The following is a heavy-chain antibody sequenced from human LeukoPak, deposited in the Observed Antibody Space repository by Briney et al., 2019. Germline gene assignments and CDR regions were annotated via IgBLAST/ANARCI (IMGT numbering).Heavy chain of an antibody. CDR3: ARAGHNSNSGGYDF. J-gene: IGHJ4*02. Sequence: ASVKVSCKPSGYTFIDHYLHWVRQAPGQGLESLGWIDPDTGDTNYPQKSQGRLTMTRDTSSSTAYMELNRLRSDDTAVYYCARAGHNSNSGGYDFWGLGTLVTVSS. V-gene: IGHV1-2*02. CDR2: IDPDTGDT. CDR1: GYTFIDHY. D-gene: IGHD3-22*01.